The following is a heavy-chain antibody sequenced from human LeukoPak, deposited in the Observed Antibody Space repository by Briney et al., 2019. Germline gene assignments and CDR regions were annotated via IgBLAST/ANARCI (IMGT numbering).Heavy chain of an antibody. V-gene: IGHV1-2*02. J-gene: IGHJ6*02. CDR1: GYTFTGYY. CDR2: INPNSGGT. Sequence: ASVKVSYKASGYTFTGYYMHWVRQAPGQGLEWMGWINPNSGGTNYAQKFQGRVTMTRDTSISTAYMELSRLRSDDTAVYYCARVPREGVVIPYGMDVWGQGTTVTVSS. D-gene: IGHD3-22*01. CDR3: ARVPREGVVIPYGMDV.